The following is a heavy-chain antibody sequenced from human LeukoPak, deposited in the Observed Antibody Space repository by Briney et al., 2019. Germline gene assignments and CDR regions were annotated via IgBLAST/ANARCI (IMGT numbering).Heavy chain of an antibody. V-gene: IGHV3-23*01. CDR1: GLTLSRYA. J-gene: IGHJ3*02. Sequence: GGSLRLSCAASGLTLSRYAMSWVRQAPGKGLEWVSAISASGGSTYYADSVKGRFTISRDNSKSTLYLQMNSLRVEDTAVYYCAKEVYYFDTSGLYSFAFDIWGQGTMVTVPS. D-gene: IGHD3-22*01. CDR3: AKEVYYFDTSGLYSFAFDI. CDR2: ISASGGST.